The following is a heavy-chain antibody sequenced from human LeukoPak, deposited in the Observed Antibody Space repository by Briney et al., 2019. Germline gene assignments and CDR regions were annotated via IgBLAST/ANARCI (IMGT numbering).Heavy chain of an antibody. CDR1: GGSISSYY. J-gene: IGHJ4*02. CDR2: IYTSGST. V-gene: IGHV4-4*07. CDR3: ARLHYGSGSYYFDY. Sequence: SETLSLTCTVSGGSISSYYWSWIRQPAGKGLEWIGRIYTSGSTNYNPSLKSRVTMSVDTSKNQFSLKLSSVTAADTAVYYCARLHYGSGSYYFDYWGQGTLVTVSS. D-gene: IGHD3-10*01.